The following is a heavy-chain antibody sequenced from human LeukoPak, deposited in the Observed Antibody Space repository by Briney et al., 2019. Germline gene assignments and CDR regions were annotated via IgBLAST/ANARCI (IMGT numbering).Heavy chain of an antibody. CDR2: IYSSGSA. J-gene: IGHJ4*02. CDR3: AMTTVVTSDPYFDY. Sequence: SQTLSLTCAVSGGSITTGTYYWSWIRRPAGKELEWIGRIYSSGSANYNPSLKSRVTISVDTSKNQFSLRLSSVTAADTAVYYCAMTTVVTSDPYFDYWGQGTLVTVSS. CDR1: GGSITTGTYY. V-gene: IGHV4-61*02. D-gene: IGHD4-23*01.